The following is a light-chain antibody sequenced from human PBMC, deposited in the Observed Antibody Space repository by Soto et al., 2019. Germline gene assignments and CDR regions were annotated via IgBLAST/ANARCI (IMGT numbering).Light chain of an antibody. CDR1: QSLLKSTGYNY. V-gene: IGKV2-28*01. J-gene: IGKJ1*01. CDR3: MQALQTPPT. CDR2: LGS. Sequence: DIVMTQSPLSLPVTPGEPASISCRSSQSLLKSTGYNYLDWYLQKPGQSPQLLIYLGSNRASGVPDRFSGSGPGTDFTLKISRVKAEDVGVYYCMQALQTPPTFGQGTKVDIK.